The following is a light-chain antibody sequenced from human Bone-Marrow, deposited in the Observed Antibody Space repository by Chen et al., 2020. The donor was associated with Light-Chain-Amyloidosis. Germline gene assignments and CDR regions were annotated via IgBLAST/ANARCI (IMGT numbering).Light chain of an antibody. Sequence: QSALTQPPSASGSPGQAVTISCTGTSIDVGGYNYVSWYQQHPGKAPKLMIYEVSKRPSGVPDRFSGSKSANTASLTVSGLQAEDEADYYCSSYTGGNSPYVFGTGTKVTVL. CDR1: SIDVGGYNY. CDR2: EVS. CDR3: SSYTGGNSPYV. V-gene: IGLV2-8*01. J-gene: IGLJ1*01.